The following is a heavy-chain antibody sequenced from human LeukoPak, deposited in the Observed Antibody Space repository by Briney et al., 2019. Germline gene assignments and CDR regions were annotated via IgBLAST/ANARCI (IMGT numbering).Heavy chain of an antibody. J-gene: IGHJ3*02. V-gene: IGHV4-59*01. D-gene: IGHD1-26*01. CDR2: IYYSGST. CDR3: ARPGGGSYYVEAFDI. CDR1: GGSISSYY. Sequence: PSETLSLTCTVSGGSISSYYWSWIRQPPGKGLEWIGYIYYSGSTNYNPSLKSRVTISVDTSKNQFSLKLSSVTAADTAVYYCARPGGGSYYVEAFDIWGQGTMVTVSS.